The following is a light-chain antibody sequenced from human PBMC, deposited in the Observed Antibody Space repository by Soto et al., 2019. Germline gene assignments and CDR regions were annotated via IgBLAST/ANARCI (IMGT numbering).Light chain of an antibody. J-gene: IGKJ4*01. CDR2: GAS. V-gene: IGKV3-15*01. CDR3: QQYNNWPSLT. Sequence: EIVMTQSPATLSVSPGERVTLSCRASQSVSSKLAWYQQKLGQAPRLLIYGASTRATGIPARFSGSGCGTEFTLTISSLQSEDFAVYYCQQYNNWPSLTFGGGTKVDIK. CDR1: QSVSSK.